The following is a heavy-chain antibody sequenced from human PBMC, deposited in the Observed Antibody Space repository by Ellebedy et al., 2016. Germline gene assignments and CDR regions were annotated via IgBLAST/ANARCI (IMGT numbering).Heavy chain of an antibody. CDR3: ARVPGDYGRGNFDY. CDR1: GGSISSGDYY. Sequence: SETLSLTCTVSGGSISSGDYYWSWIRQPPGKGLEWIGYIYYSGSTYYNPSLKSRVTISVDTSKNQFSLKLSSVTAADTAVYYCARVPGDYGRGNFDYWGQGTTVTVSS. CDR2: IYYSGST. V-gene: IGHV4-30-4*02. J-gene: IGHJ4*03. D-gene: IGHD4-17*01.